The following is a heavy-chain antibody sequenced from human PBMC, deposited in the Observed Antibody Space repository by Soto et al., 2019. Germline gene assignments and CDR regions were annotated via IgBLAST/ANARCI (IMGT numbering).Heavy chain of an antibody. V-gene: IGHV1-69*02. Sequence: QVQLVQSGAEVKKPGSSVKVSCKGSGGTFSSYTISWVRQAPGQGLEWMGRIIPILGIANYAQKFQGRVTITADKTASTAYXELSSXRSEXXAVYYCAXXXXGXNWFDPWGQGTLVTVSS. CDR2: IIPILGIA. CDR1: GGTFSSYT. J-gene: IGHJ5*02. CDR3: AXXXXGXNWFDP.